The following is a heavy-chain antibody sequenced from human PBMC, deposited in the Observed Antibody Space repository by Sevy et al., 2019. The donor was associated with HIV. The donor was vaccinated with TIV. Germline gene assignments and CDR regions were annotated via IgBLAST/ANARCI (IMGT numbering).Heavy chain of an antibody. CDR3: ARVRGTISPYYYFGMDV. CDR2: IRSNTFGATT. J-gene: IGHJ6*02. D-gene: IGHD3-10*01. V-gene: IGHV3-49*03. Sequence: GGSLRLSCTASGFTFGDYAMNWLRQAPGKGLEWVGIIRSNTFGATTEYAASVKGRFTISRDDSKSIAYLQMNSLKTEDTAVYFCARVRGTISPYYYFGMDVWGQRTTVTVSS. CDR1: GFTFGDYA.